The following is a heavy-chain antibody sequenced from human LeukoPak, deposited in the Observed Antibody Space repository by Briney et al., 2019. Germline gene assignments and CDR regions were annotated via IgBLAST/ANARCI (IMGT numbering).Heavy chain of an antibody. Sequence: PGGSLRLTCAASGFAVASNYMSWVRQAPEKGLEWVSILYSAGATYYADSVKGRFTISRDNSKNTLYLQMNSLRAEDTAVYYCAIWFGELSGSWGQGTLVTVSS. CDR1: GFAVASNY. CDR3: AIWFGELSGS. D-gene: IGHD3-10*01. CDR2: LYSAGAT. V-gene: IGHV3-53*01. J-gene: IGHJ5*02.